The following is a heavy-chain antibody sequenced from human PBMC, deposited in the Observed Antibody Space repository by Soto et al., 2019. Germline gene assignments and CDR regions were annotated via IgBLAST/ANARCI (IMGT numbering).Heavy chain of an antibody. CDR1: GGTFSSYT. CDR2: IIPILGIA. J-gene: IGHJ4*02. D-gene: IGHD3-9*01. CDR3: ARGLDYDILTGPFDY. V-gene: IGHV1-69*02. Sequence: SVKVSCKASGGTFSSYTISWVRQAPGQGLEWMGRIIPILGIANYAQKFQGRVTITADKSTSTAYMELSSLRSEDTAVYYCARGLDYDILTGPFDYWGQGTLVTVSS.